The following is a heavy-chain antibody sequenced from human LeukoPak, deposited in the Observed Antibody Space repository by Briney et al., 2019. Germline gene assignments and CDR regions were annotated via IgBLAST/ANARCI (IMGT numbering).Heavy chain of an antibody. CDR1: GFTFSSFA. J-gene: IGHJ4*02. V-gene: IGHV3-30-3*01. CDR2: ISYDGSNK. Sequence: GGSLRLSCAASGFTFSSFAMHWVRQAPGKGLEWVAVISYDGSNKYYADSVKGRFTISRDNAKNTLYLQMNSLRAEDTAVYYCARAATSIRPSDYWGQGTLVTVSS. CDR3: ARAATSIRPSDY.